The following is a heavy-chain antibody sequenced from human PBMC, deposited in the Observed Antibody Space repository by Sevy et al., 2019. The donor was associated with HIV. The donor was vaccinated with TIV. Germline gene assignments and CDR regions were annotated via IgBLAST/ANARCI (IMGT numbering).Heavy chain of an antibody. CDR1: GFTFSDFY. D-gene: IGHD3-3*01. Sequence: GGSLRRSCAASGFTFSDFYMSWIRQAPGKGLERVSYISSSGSTIYYADSVKGRYTISRDNAKNSLYLQMNSLRAEDTALYYCARDGYDLKLYYYYGMDVWGQGTTVTVSS. V-gene: IGHV3-11*01. CDR2: ISSSGSTI. CDR3: ARDGYDLKLYYYYGMDV. J-gene: IGHJ6*02.